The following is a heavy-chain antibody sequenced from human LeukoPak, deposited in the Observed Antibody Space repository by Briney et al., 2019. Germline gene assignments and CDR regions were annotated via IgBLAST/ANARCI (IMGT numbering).Heavy chain of an antibody. CDR1: GYTFTNYD. Sequence: ASVKVPCKASGYTFTNYDINWARQATGQGLEWMGWMNPNSGNTGYPQKFQGRVTMTRNTSISTAYMELSSLRSDDTAVYYCARSSDNYFDPWGQGTLVTVSA. CDR3: ARSSDNYFDP. V-gene: IGHV1-8*01. CDR2: MNPNSGNT. J-gene: IGHJ5*02.